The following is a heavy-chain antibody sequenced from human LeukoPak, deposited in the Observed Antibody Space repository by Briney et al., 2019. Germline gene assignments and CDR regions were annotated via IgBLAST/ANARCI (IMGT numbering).Heavy chain of an antibody. V-gene: IGHV3-30*03. CDR3: ASELAYCGDNCYSAFDI. CDR1: GFTFSSYE. Sequence: GGSLRLSCAASGFTFSSYEMNWVRQAPGKGLEWVAVIPYDGSNKYYADSVKGRFTLSRDNSKNTLYLQMNSLRAEDTAVYYCASELAYCGDNCYSAFDIWGQGTMVTVSS. D-gene: IGHD2-21*02. CDR2: IPYDGSNK. J-gene: IGHJ3*02.